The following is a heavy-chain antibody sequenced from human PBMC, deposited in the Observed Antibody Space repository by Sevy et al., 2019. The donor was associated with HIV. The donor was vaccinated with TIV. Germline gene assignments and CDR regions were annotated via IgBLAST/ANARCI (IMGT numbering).Heavy chain of an antibody. D-gene: IGHD6-19*01. CDR1: GFTFSTYG. CDR3: ARGSLYSSGWSESLDY. V-gene: IGHV3-33*08. J-gene: IGHJ4*02. Sequence: GGSLRLSCAASGFTFSTYGMDWVRQAPGKGLEWVAVIWYDGSNKYYGDPVKGRFTISRDNSKNTLYLQMNSLRAEDTAVYYCARGSLYSSGWSESLDYWGQGTLVTVSS. CDR2: IWYDGSNK.